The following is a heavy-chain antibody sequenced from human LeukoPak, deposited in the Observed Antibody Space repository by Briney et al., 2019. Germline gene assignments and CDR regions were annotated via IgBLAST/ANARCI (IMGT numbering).Heavy chain of an antibody. CDR2: XXXNSGGT. Sequence: SVKVSCKASGYTFTGYYMHWVRQAPGQGLEWXXXXXXNSGGTNYAQKFQGWVTMTRDTSISTAYMELSRLRSDDTAVYYCARDLRGHFDWLSEYYFDYWGQGTLVTVSS. D-gene: IGHD3-9*01. CDR3: ARDLRGHFDWLSEYYFDY. V-gene: IGHV1-2*04. J-gene: IGHJ4*02. CDR1: GYTFTGYY.